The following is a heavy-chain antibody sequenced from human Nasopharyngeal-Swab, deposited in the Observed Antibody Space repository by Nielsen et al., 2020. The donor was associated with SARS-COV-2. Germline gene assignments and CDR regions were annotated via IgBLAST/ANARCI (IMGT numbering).Heavy chain of an antibody. J-gene: IGHJ6*02. CDR3: ARGLTTVTTYYYYGMDV. V-gene: IGHV1-69*01. CDR2: IIPIFGTA. Sequence: VRQMPGKGLAWMGGIIPIFGTANYAQKFQGRVTITADESTSTAYMELSSLRSEDTAVYYCARGLTTVTTYYYYGMDVWGQGTTVTASS. D-gene: IGHD4-11*01.